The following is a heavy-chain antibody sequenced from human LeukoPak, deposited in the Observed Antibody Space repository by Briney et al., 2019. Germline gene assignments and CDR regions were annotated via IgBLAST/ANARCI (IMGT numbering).Heavy chain of an antibody. CDR2: ISYSGVA. CDR1: GASVSSPDYF. D-gene: IGHD5-12*01. V-gene: IGHV4-30-4*08. Sequence: SETLSLTCTVSGASVSSPDYFWNWLRQPPGKGLEWIVSISYSGVAFYNQSLKSRLTMSLDTSKNQFSLRLTSVTGADTAVYYCARPRGSGYDLDFDYWGQGTLVSVSS. J-gene: IGHJ4*02. CDR3: ARPRGSGYDLDFDY.